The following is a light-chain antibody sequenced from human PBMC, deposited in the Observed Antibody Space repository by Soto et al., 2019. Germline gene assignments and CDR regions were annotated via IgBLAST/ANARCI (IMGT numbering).Light chain of an antibody. CDR3: QQYDNWPPYT. V-gene: IGKV3-15*01. J-gene: IGKJ2*01. Sequence: EIGMTQSPATLSVYPGERATLSCRASQSVSTKLAWYQQKPGQAPRLLIYGASTRATGIPARFSGSGSGTEFTLTISSLQSEDVAVYYCQQYDNWPPYTFGQGTKVDNK. CDR2: GAS. CDR1: QSVSTK.